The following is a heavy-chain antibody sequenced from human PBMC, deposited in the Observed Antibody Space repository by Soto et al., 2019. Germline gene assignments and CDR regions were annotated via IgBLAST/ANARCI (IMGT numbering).Heavy chain of an antibody. Sequence: QVQLVQSGAEVKKPGSSVKVSCKASGGTFSSYTISWVRQAPGQGLEWMGRIIPLLGRANYAQKFQGRVTITADNSTSTAYMELSSLRSEDTAVYYCARANGALYWFDPWGQGTLVTVSS. CDR1: GGTFSSYT. J-gene: IGHJ5*02. V-gene: IGHV1-69*08. CDR2: IIPLLGRA. D-gene: IGHD2-2*02. CDR3: ARANGALYWFDP.